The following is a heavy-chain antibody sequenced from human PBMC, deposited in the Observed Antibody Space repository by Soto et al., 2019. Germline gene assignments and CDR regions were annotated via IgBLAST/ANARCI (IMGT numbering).Heavy chain of an antibody. J-gene: IGHJ6*02. Sequence: VQLVESGGGLVQPGRSLRLSCAASGFTFDDYAMHWVRQAPGKGLEWVSAIDWSSGDTGYADSVKGRFTISRDNAKNSLYLKINCLSPEDTALYYCSKCRSSCAESVLDVGGQGTTVTVSS. V-gene: IGHV3-9*01. CDR2: IDWSSGDT. CDR3: SKCRSSCAESVLDV. CDR1: GFTFDDYA.